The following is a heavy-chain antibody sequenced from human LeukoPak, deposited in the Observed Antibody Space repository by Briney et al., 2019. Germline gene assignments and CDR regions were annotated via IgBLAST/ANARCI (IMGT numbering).Heavy chain of an antibody. CDR3: ARDPVYYYDRSGYYDY. D-gene: IGHD3-22*01. CDR2: INPSGGST. CDR1: GYSFTIYY. Sequence: GASVSVSYKAFGYSFTIYYIHWVRPAPGQGREWMGIINPSGGSTNYAQKFQGRVTMTRDTSTSTVYMELSSLRSEDTAVYYCARDPVYYYDRSGYYDYWGQGTLVTVSS. V-gene: IGHV1-46*01. J-gene: IGHJ4*02.